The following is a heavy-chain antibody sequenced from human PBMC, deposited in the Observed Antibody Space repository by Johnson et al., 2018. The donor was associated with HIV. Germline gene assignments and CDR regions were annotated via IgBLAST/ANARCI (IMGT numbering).Heavy chain of an antibody. D-gene: IGHD5-24*01. CDR2: ISSSGNTI. CDR3: AREMAWEDAFDI. CDR1: GFTLSDYY. J-gene: IGHJ3*02. V-gene: IGHV3-11*04. Sequence: QVQLVESGGGLVKPGGSLRLSCAASGFTLSDYYMSWVRKAPGKGLEWVSYISSSGNTIYYADSVKGRFTISRDNAKNSVDLQMNSLRVEDTAVYYCAREMAWEDAFDIWGQGTMVTVSS.